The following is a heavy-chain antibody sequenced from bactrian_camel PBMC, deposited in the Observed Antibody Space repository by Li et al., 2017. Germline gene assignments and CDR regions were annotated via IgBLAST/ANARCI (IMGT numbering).Heavy chain of an antibody. V-gene: IGHV3S31*01. CDR2: IAIGGGST. D-gene: IGHD2*01. CDR1: DYPWGNNC. J-gene: IGHJ4*01. Sequence: VQLVESGGGSVQSGSSLRLTCAASDYPWGNNCMGWFRQPPGEEREGVAAIAIGGGSTFYADSVKGRFTISKDSRDFLNLEMNSLKPEDTGIYYCAADRRRCFFGGIMVDANFNNYGRGTQVTVS.